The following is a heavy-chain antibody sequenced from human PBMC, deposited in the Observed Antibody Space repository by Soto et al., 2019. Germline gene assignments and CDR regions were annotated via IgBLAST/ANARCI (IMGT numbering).Heavy chain of an antibody. CDR1: GGSFRSCA. V-gene: IGHV1-69*13. J-gene: IGHJ4*02. Sequence: SVKVSCKDSGGSFRSCAFNRVRQAPGQGLEWMGGIIPAFGTANYAQKFQGRVTITADEYTSKAYMELSSLRSEDTAVYCCARDPGVRNYYFDNWGQESLVTVFS. CDR3: ARDPGVRNYYFDN. CDR2: IIPAFGTA. D-gene: IGHD3-10*01.